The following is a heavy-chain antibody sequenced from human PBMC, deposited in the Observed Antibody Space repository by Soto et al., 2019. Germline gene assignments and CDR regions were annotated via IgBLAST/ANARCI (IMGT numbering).Heavy chain of an antibody. Sequence: ASVKVSCKASGYTFTGYYMHWVRKAPGQGLEWMGWINPNSGGTNYAQKFQGWVTMTRDTSISTAYMELSRLRSDDTAVYYCARGGVVGATTGGAFDIWGQGTMVTVSS. CDR1: GYTFTGYY. CDR2: INPNSGGT. V-gene: IGHV1-2*04. J-gene: IGHJ3*02. D-gene: IGHD1-26*01. CDR3: ARGGVVGATTGGAFDI.